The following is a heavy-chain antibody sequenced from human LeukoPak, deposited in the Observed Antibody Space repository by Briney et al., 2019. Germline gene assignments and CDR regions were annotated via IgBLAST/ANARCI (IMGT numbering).Heavy chain of an antibody. CDR1: GGSISSSSYF. J-gene: IGHJ5*02. D-gene: IGHD2/OR15-2a*01. CDR3: ARRVSGLDRRFDP. Sequence: PSETLSLTCTVSGGSISSSSYFWGWIRQPPGKGLEWIGSIYYSGSTYYNPSLKSRVTISVDTSKNQFSLKLSSVTAADTAVYYCARRVSGLDRRFDPWGQGTLVTVSS. CDR2: IYYSGST. V-gene: IGHV4-39*01.